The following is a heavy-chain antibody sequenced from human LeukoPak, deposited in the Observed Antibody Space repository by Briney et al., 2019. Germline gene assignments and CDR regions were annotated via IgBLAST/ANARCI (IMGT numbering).Heavy chain of an antibody. CDR3: ARDQHVGRCSRTSCPNGYGMDV. Sequence: ASVKVSCKASGYTFTSYYMHWVRQAPGQGLEWMGIINPSGGSTSYAQKFQGRVTMTRDTSTSTVYMELSSLRSEDTAVYYCARDQHVGRCSRTSCPNGYGMDVWGQGTTVTVSS. V-gene: IGHV1-46*01. CDR1: GYTFTSYY. D-gene: IGHD2-2*01. J-gene: IGHJ6*02. CDR2: INPSGGST.